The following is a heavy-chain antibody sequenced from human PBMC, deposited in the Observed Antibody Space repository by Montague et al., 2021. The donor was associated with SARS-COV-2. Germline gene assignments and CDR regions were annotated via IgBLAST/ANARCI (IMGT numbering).Heavy chain of an antibody. V-gene: IGHV4-61*08. Sequence: LVKPTQTLTLTCTFSGFSLSTSGMCASWIRQPPGKGLEWIGYXYYSGSTNYNPSLKSRVTISVDTSKNQFSLKLSSVTAADTAVYYRARGFDYWGQGTLVTVSS. CDR2: XYYSGST. CDR3: ARGFDY. J-gene: IGHJ4*02. CDR1: GFSLSTSGMC.